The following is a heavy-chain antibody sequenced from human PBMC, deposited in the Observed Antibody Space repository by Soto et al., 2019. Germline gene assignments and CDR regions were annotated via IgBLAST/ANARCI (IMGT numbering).Heavy chain of an antibody. J-gene: IGHJ5*02. CDR2: ISSPSSHK. Sequence: GYLRPSFEAPGFTFHGVSMNWVRQVPWKGLEWVPSISSPSSHKLYAVSLKCRFIISIDTAQNALFLQMNTLRPEDSAIYYCAKAASWGTGNKVNVSS. V-gene: IGHV3-21*01. CDR1: GFTFHGVS. CDR3: AKAAS.